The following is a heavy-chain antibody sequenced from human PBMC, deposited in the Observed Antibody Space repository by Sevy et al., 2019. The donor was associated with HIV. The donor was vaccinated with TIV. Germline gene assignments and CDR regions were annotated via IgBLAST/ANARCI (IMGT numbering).Heavy chain of an antibody. CDR2: IKQDGSEK. J-gene: IGHJ3*02. V-gene: IGHV3-7*01. Sequence: GGSLRLSYAASGFTFSSYWMSWVRQAPGKGLEWVANIKQDGSEKYYVDSVKGRFTISRDNAKNSLYLQMNSLRAEDTAVYYCAREGGGLLNDAFDIWGQGTMVTVSS. CDR3: AREGGGLLNDAFDI. CDR1: GFTFSSYW. D-gene: IGHD3-10*01.